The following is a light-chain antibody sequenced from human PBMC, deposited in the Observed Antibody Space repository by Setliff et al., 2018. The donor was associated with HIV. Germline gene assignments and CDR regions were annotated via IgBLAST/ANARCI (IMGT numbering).Light chain of an antibody. V-gene: IGLV2-14*02. CDR1: SSDVGSYNF. CDR2: EVS. J-gene: IGLJ1*01. Sequence: QSALAQPASVSGSPGQSITISCTGTSSDVGSYNFVSWYQQHPGKAPKLMIYEVSKRPSGVSNRFSGSKSGKKASLAISGLQAEDEADYYCSSYTFSSTPYVFGTGTKVTVL. CDR3: SSYTFSSTPYV.